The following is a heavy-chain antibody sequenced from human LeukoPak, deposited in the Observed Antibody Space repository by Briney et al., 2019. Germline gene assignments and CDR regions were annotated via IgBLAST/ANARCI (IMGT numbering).Heavy chain of an antibody. D-gene: IGHD6-19*01. CDR3: AKDPHEFSSGWSHFDY. CDR1: GYTFTNYG. CDR2: INTYNGNT. V-gene: IGHV1-18*01. Sequence: ASVKVSCKASGYTFTNYGISWVRQAPGQGLEWMGWINTYNGNTNYAQKLRGRVTMTTDTSTSTAYMELRSLRSDDTAVYYCAKDPHEFSSGWSHFDYWGQGTLVTVPS. J-gene: IGHJ4*02.